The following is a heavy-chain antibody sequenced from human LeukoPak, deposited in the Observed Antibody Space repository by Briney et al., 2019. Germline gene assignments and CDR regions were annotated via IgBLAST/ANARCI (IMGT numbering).Heavy chain of an antibody. CDR1: GYSFTGYN. CDR3: ARDGHFDY. J-gene: IGHJ4*02. Sequence: GASVRLSCKASGYSFTGYNMQWLRQAPGQGLEWMGWINPKSGGTNYAKKFQGRVTMTRDTSISTAYMELSRLTSDDTAVYYCARDGHFDYWGQGTLVTVSS. CDR2: INPKSGGT. V-gene: IGHV1-2*02.